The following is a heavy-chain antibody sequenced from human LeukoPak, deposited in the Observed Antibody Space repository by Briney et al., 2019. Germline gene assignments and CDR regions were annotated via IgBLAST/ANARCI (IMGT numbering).Heavy chain of an antibody. CDR1: GVSFSGYY. CDR3: ARHGYSSSWYTFY. D-gene: IGHD6-13*01. J-gene: IGHJ4*02. Sequence: SETLSLTCAVYGVSFSGYYWSWIRQPPGKGLEWIGEINHSGSTNYNPSLKSRVTISVDTSKNQFSLKLSSVTAADTAVYYCARHGYSSSWYTFYWGQGTLVTVSS. CDR2: INHSGST. V-gene: IGHV4-34*01.